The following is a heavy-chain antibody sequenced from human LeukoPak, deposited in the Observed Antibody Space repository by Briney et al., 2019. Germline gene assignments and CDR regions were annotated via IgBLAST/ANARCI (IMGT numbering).Heavy chain of an antibody. Sequence: RASVKVSCKASGYTFTSYDINWVRQATGQGLEGMGWMNPNSGNTGYAQKFQGRVTMTRNTSISTAYMELSSLRSEDTAVYYCARVSRSDDFWSGYYYYYYYYMDVWGKGTTVTVSS. V-gene: IGHV1-8*01. CDR1: GYTFTSYD. CDR3: ARVSRSDDFWSGYYYYYYYYMDV. J-gene: IGHJ6*03. D-gene: IGHD3-3*01. CDR2: MNPNSGNT.